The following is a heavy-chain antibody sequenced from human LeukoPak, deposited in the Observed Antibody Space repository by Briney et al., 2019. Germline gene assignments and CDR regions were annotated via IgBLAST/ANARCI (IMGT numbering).Heavy chain of an antibody. V-gene: IGHV4-59*01. CDR3: ARGAGSLQH. CDR2: IYSSGSTSYNPSLKST. J-gene: IGHJ1*01. Sequence: SETLSLTCTVSGASISTYYWNWIRQPPGKGLEWIGYIYSSGSTSYNPSLKSTSYNPSLKSRVTLSADTTKNQFSLKLTSVTAADTAVYYCARGAGSLQHWGQGTLVTVSS. CDR1: GASISTYY.